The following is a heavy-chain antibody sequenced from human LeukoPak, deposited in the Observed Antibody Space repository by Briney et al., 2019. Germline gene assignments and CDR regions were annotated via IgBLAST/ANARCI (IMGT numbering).Heavy chain of an antibody. D-gene: IGHD6-13*01. CDR2: INPNRGGT. V-gene: IGHV1-2*02. CDR3: ARDVGAAGTPTFDY. Sequence: GASVKVSCKASGYTFTGYYMHWVRQAPGQGLEWMGWINPNRGGTDYAQKFQGRVTMTRDTSIRTAYMELSRLRSDDTAVYYCARDVGAAGTPTFDYWGQGTLVTVSS. CDR1: GYTFTGYY. J-gene: IGHJ4*02.